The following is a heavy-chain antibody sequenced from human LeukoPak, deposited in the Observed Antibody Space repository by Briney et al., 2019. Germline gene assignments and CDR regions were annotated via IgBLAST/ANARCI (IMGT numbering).Heavy chain of an antibody. V-gene: IGHV3-30*18. J-gene: IGHJ6*02. Sequence: GGSLRLSCAASGFIFSHYWMSWVRQAPGRGLEWVAVISYDGSKKYYADSVKGRFSISRDNSKNTLYLEMNSLRAEDTAVYYCAKDNDPGHCSSTRCYVGYHYYGMDVWGQGTTVTVSS. CDR2: ISYDGSKK. D-gene: IGHD2-2*01. CDR1: GFIFSHYW. CDR3: AKDNDPGHCSSTRCYVGYHYYGMDV.